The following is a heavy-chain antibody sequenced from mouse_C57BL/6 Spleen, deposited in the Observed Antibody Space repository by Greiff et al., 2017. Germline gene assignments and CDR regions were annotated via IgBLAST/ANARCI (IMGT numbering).Heavy chain of an antibody. CDR3: ARANYYGRGAMDY. CDR1: GFSLTSYG. Sequence: VKLMESGPGLVAPSQSLSITCTVSGFSLTSYGVHWVRQPPGKGLEWLVVIWSDGSTTYNSALKSRLSISKDNSKSQVFLKMNSLQTDDTAMYYCARANYYGRGAMDYWGQGTSVTVSS. CDR2: IWSDGST. J-gene: IGHJ4*01. V-gene: IGHV2-6*03. D-gene: IGHD1-1*01.